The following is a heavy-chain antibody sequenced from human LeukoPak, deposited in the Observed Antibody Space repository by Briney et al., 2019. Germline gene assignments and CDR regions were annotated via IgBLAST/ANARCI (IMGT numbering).Heavy chain of an antibody. D-gene: IGHD6-19*01. CDR1: GFTFSSYA. V-gene: IGHV3-23*01. CDR3: ARDSSGWSRAGVNDY. Sequence: GGSLRLSCAASGFTFSSYAMSWVRQAPGKGLEWVSAISGSGGSTYYADSVKGRFTISRDNSKNTLYLQMNSLRAEDTAVYYCARDSSGWSRAGVNDYWGQGTLVTVSS. J-gene: IGHJ4*02. CDR2: ISGSGGST.